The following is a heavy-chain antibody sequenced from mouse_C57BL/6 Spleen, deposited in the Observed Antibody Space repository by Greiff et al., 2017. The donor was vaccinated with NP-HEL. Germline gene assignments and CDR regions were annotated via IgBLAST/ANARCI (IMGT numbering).Heavy chain of an antibody. D-gene: IGHD1-1*01. CDR2: IDPSDSYT. V-gene: IGHV1-69*01. J-gene: IGHJ3*01. CDR1: GYTFTSYW. CDR3: ARGILNYYGSFAY. Sequence: QVQLQQPGAELVMPGASVKLSCKASGYTFTSYWMHWVKQRPGQGLEWIGEIDPSDSYTNYNQKFKGKSTLTVDKSSSTAYMQLSSLTSEDSAVYYCARGILNYYGSFAYWGQGTLVTVSA.